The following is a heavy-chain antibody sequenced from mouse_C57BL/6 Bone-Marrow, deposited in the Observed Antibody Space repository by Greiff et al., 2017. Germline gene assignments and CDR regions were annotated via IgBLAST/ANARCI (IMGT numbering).Heavy chain of an antibody. CDR3: TTGYYGSSFLAY. Sequence: EVQLQQSGAELVRPGASVKLSCTASGFNIKDDYMHWVKQRPEQGLEWIGWIDPENGDTEYASKFQGQATITADTSSNTAYLQLSSLTSEDTAVYYCTTGYYGSSFLAYWGQGTLVTVSA. D-gene: IGHD1-1*01. V-gene: IGHV14-4*01. CDR2: IDPENGDT. J-gene: IGHJ3*01. CDR1: GFNIKDDY.